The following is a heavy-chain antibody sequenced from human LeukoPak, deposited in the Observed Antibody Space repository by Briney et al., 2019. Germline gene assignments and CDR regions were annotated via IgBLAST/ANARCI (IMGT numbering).Heavy chain of an antibody. CDR2: IRYDGKNK. CDR1: GLTFSSYG. V-gene: IGHV3-30*02. CDR3: AKGGKYDILTGYPRSRLLGDY. D-gene: IGHD3-9*01. J-gene: IGHJ4*02. Sequence: GGSLRLSCAASGLTFSSYGMHWVRQAPGKGLEWVAFIRYDGKNKYYADSVKGRFTISRDNSKNTLYLQMNSLRPEDTAVYYCAKGGKYDILTGYPRSRLLGDYWGQGTLVTVSS.